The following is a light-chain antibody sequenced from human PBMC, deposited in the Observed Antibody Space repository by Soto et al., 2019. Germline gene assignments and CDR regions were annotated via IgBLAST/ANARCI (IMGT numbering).Light chain of an antibody. J-gene: IGKJ4*01. CDR3: QQYSSSPLT. CDR2: GAS. CDR1: QTVRSYY. Sequence: EIVLTQSPGTLSLSPGERATLSCRASQTVRSYYLAWYQQKPGQAPRLLIYGASSRATGIPDRFSGSGSGTDFPLTITRLEPEDFAVYYCQQYSSSPLTFGGGTNVEIK. V-gene: IGKV3-20*01.